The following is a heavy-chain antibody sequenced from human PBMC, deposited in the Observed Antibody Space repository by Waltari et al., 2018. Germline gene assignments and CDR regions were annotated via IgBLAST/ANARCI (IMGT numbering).Heavy chain of an antibody. V-gene: IGHV3-7*01. J-gene: IGHJ4*02. D-gene: IGHD6-19*01. CDR1: GFTFGSYW. Sequence: EVQLVESGGGFVQPGGSLRLSCAASGFTFGSYWMNWVRQAPGKGLEWVANIKKEGREKDYVDSVKGRFTISRDNAKNSLYLQMNSLRAEDTAVYYCVVGTLAVPGPLGYWGQGSLVTVSS. CDR3: VVGTLAVPGPLGY. CDR2: IKKEGREK.